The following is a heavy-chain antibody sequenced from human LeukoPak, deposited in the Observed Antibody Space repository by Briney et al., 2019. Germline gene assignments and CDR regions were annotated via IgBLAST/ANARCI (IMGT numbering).Heavy chain of an antibody. CDR3: ARDRAPYSSSWYLFQH. CDR2: IIPIFGTA. Sequence: SVKVSCKASGGTFSSHAISWVRQAPGQGLEWMGGIIPIFGTANYAQKFQGRVTITADESTSTAYMELSSLRSEDTAVYYCARDRAPYSSSWYLFQHWGQGTLVTVSS. CDR1: GGTFSSHA. D-gene: IGHD6-13*01. V-gene: IGHV1-69*13. J-gene: IGHJ1*01.